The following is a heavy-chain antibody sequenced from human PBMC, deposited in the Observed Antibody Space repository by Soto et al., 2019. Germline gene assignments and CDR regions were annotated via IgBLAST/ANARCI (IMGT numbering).Heavy chain of an antibody. J-gene: IGHJ6*02. V-gene: IGHV3-11*05. Sequence: QVQLVESGGGLVKPGGSLRLSCAASGFTFSDYYMSWIRQAPGKGLEWVSYISSSSSYTNYADSVKGRFTISRDNAKNSLYLQMNSLRAEDTAVYYCARDIYGSGSYYPHYYYYGMDVWGQGTTVTVSS. CDR2: ISSSSSYT. D-gene: IGHD3-10*01. CDR3: ARDIYGSGSYYPHYYYYGMDV. CDR1: GFTFSDYY.